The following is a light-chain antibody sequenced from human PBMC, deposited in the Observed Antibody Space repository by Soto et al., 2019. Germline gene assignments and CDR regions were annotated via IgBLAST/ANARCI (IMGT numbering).Light chain of an antibody. J-gene: IGKJ2*01. CDR2: AAS. CDR1: QSVGSN. Sequence: EIVMTQSPATLSVSPGERATLSCRASQSVGSNLAWYQQKPGQAPRLLIYAASTRATGIPARFSGSGSGTEFPLTISSLQSEDFAVYYCQQYNNWPPYTFGQGTKLEIK. V-gene: IGKV3-15*01. CDR3: QQYNNWPPYT.